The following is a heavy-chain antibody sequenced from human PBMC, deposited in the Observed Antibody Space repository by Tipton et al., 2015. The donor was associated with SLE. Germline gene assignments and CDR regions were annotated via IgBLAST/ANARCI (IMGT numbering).Heavy chain of an antibody. Sequence: LRLSCTVSGGSISSYYWSWIRQPPGKGLEWIGYIYYSGSTNYNPSLKSRVTISVDTSKNQFSLKLSSVTAADTAVYYCARDPGNDQDYLYFDLWGRGTLVTVSS. CDR3: ARDPGNDQDYLYFDL. CDR2: IYYSGST. J-gene: IGHJ2*01. D-gene: IGHD3-10*01. V-gene: IGHV4-59*01. CDR1: GGSISSYY.